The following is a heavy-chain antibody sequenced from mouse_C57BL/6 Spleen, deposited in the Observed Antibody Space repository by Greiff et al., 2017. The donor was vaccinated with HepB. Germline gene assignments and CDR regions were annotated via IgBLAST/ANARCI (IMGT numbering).Heavy chain of an antibody. CDR3: ARIEEDDGYYSAWFAY. V-gene: IGHV8-8*01. Sequence: QVTLKVCGPGILQPSQTLSLTCSFSGFSLSTFGMGVGWIRQPSGKGLEWLAHIWWDDDKYYNPALKSRLTISKDTSKNQVFLKIANVDTADTATYYCARIEEDDGYYSAWFAYWGQGTLVTVSA. D-gene: IGHD2-3*01. CDR1: GFSLSTFGMG. J-gene: IGHJ3*01. CDR2: IWWDDDK.